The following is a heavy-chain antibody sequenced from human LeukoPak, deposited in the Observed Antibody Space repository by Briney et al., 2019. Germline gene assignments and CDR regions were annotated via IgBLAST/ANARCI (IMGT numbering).Heavy chain of an antibody. CDR3: ARDFHDIRDIAVPGTPFDY. D-gene: IGHD6-19*01. Sequence: GASVKVSCKTSGYTFTGYYMHWVRQAPGQGLEWMGWISAYNGNTDYAQKLQGRVTMTTDTSTRTAYMELRSLRSDDTAVYYCARDFHDIRDIAVPGTPFDYWGQGTLVTVSS. J-gene: IGHJ4*02. CDR1: GYTFTGYY. V-gene: IGHV1-18*04. CDR2: ISAYNGNT.